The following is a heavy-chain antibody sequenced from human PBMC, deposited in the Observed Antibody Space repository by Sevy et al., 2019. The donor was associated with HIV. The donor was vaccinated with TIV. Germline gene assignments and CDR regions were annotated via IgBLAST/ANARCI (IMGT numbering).Heavy chain of an antibody. Sequence: GGSLTLSCAASGVTLSSYGIHWVRQAPGKGLEWVAVIGYDGSNIHYANSVKGRFTISRDNSKDTYFLQMDSLRAEDTAIYYCARDARIFGDYLLAYFDYWGQGTLVTVSS. J-gene: IGHJ4*02. CDR1: GVTLSSYG. D-gene: IGHD3-9*01. CDR2: IGYDGSNI. CDR3: ARDARIFGDYLLAYFDY. V-gene: IGHV3-30*12.